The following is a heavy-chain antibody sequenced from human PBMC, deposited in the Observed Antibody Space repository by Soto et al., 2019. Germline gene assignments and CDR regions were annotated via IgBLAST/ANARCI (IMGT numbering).Heavy chain of an antibody. J-gene: IGHJ3*02. V-gene: IGHV1-69*06. CDR2: IIPIFGTA. Sequence: SVKVSCKASGGTFSSYAISWVRQAPGQGLEWMGGIIPIFGTANYAQKFQGRVTITADKSTSTAYMELSSLRSEDTAVYYCARGLTGYYDSSGLGAFDIWGQGTMVTVSS. CDR3: ARGLTGYYDSSGLGAFDI. D-gene: IGHD3-22*01. CDR1: GGTFSSYA.